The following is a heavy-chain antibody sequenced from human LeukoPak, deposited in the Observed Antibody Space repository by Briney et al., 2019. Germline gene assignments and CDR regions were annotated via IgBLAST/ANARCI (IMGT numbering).Heavy chain of an antibody. Sequence: GGSLRLSCSASGFTFSSYAMSWVRQAPGKRLEWVSAISDSGDSTYYADSVKGRFTISRDNSKNTLYLQMNSLRAEDTAVYYCARSSLGDTGAYQYYFDYWGQGTLVTVSS. J-gene: IGHJ4*02. CDR2: ISDSGDST. CDR3: ARSSLGDTGAYQYYFDY. V-gene: IGHV3-23*01. D-gene: IGHD2-8*02. CDR1: GFTFSSYA.